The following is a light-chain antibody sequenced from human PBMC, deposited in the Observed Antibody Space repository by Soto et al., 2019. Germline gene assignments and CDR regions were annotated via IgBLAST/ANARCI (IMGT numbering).Light chain of an antibody. CDR3: TSYTITHIPVI. J-gene: IGLJ2*01. Sequence: QSALTQPASVSGSPGQSITISCTGTSNDIGGYNYVSWLQQHPGEAPKLIIYEVGNRPSGVSNRFSGSKSGNTASLTITGLQPEDEASYYCTSYTITHIPVIFGGGTQLTVL. CDR2: EVG. V-gene: IGLV2-14*01. CDR1: SNDIGGYNY.